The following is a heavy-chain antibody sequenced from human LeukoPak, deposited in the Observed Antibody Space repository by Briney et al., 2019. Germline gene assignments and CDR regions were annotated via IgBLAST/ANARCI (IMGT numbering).Heavy chain of an antibody. J-gene: IGHJ6*02. V-gene: IGHV3-30*18. CDR1: EFTFRAYG. CDR2: ISYNGGNR. CDR3: AKDLDSSGPFYFYGMDV. Sequence: GGSLRLSCAASEFTFRAYGMHWVRQAPGGGLEWVAVISYNGGNRYYADSVKGRFTISRDNSKNTMYLEMNSLRAEDTAFYYCAKDLDSSGPFYFYGMDVWGQGTTVTVSS. D-gene: IGHD3-22*01.